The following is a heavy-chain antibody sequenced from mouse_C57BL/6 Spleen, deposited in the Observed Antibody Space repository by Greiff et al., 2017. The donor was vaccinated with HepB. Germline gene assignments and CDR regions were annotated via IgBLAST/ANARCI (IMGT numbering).Heavy chain of an antibody. D-gene: IGHD2-2*01. V-gene: IGHV1-62-2*01. Sequence: QVQLQQSGAELVKPGASVKLSCKASGYTFTEYPIHWVKQRSGQGLEWIGRFYPGSGSIKYNEKFKDKATLTADKSSSTVYMELSRWTSEDSAVYFCARHEEAYGYDVWYFDVWGTGTTVTVSS. CDR2: FYPGSGSI. J-gene: IGHJ1*03. CDR1: GYTFTEYP. CDR3: ARHEEAYGYDVWYFDV.